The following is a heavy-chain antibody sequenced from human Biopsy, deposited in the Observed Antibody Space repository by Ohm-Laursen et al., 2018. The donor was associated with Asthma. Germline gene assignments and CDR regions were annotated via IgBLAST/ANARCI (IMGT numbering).Heavy chain of an antibody. V-gene: IGHV7-4-1*02. Sequence: ASVKVSCKASGYTVTRYAINWVRQAPGQGLEWMGWINTNTGNSTYAQGFTGRFVFSLDTSVNTAHLQISSLKAEDTAVYYCARMISYYHEMRAPFFDYWGQGTLVTVSS. D-gene: IGHD3-22*01. J-gene: IGHJ4*02. CDR2: INTNTGNS. CDR3: ARMISYYHEMRAPFFDY. CDR1: GYTVTRYA.